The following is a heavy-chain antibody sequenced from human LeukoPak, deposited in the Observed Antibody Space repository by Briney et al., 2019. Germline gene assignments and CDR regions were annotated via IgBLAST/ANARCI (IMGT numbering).Heavy chain of an antibody. CDR1: GFTFSSYG. Sequence: GGSLRLSCAASGFTFSSYGMHWVRQAPGKGLEWVAIISYDGGYKYYADSVKGRFTISRDNSKNTLWLQMNSLRAEDTAVYYCAKEVGDTVAVVARYEPLFELWGLGTLVTVSA. CDR2: ISYDGGYK. D-gene: IGHD2-15*01. J-gene: IGHJ4*02. V-gene: IGHV3-30*18. CDR3: AKEVGDTVAVVARYEPLFEL.